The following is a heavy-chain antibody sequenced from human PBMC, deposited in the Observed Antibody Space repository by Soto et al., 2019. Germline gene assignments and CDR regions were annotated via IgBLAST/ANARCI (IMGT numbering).Heavy chain of an antibody. CDR3: AKDPSQSYSGYDSAFDI. D-gene: IGHD5-12*01. V-gene: IGHV3-9*01. CDR2: ISWNSGSI. J-gene: IGHJ3*02. Sequence: GGSLRLSCAASGFTFDDYAMHWVRQAPGKGLEWVSGISWNSGSIGYADSVKGRFTISRDNAKNSLYLQMNSLRAEDTALYYCAKDPSQSYSGYDSAFDIWGQGTMVTVSS. CDR1: GFTFDDYA.